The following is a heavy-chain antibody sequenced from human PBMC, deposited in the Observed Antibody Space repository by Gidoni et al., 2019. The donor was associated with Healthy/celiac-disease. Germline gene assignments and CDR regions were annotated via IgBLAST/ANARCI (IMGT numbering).Heavy chain of an antibody. CDR2: INHSGST. D-gene: IGHD4-17*01. CDR1: GGSFSGYY. V-gene: IGHV4-34*01. J-gene: IGHJ4*02. CDR3: ARGRLRRSTVGLDY. Sequence: QVQLQQWGAGLLKPSETLSLTCAVYGGSFSGYYWSWIRQPPGKGLEWIGEINHSGSTNYNPSLKSRVTISVDTSKNQFSLKLSAVTAADTAVYYGARGRLRRSTVGLDYWGQGTLVTVSS.